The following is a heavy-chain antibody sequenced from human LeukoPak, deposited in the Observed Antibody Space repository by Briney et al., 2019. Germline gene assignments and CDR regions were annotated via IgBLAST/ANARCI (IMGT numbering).Heavy chain of an antibody. D-gene: IGHD6-13*01. CDR1: GFTVSTNY. CDR3: AKVAAAGKYFDY. CDR2: ISGSGGST. J-gene: IGHJ4*02. Sequence: GGSLRLSCAASGFTVSTNYMSWVRQAPGKGLEWVSAISGSGGSTYYADSVKGRFTISRDNSKNTLYLQMNSLRAEDTAVYYCAKVAAAGKYFDYWGQGTLVTVSS. V-gene: IGHV3-23*01.